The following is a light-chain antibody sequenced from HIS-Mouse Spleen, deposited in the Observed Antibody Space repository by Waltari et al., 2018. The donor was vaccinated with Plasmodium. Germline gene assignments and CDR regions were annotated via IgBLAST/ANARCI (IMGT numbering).Light chain of an antibody. CDR1: SRDVVGYNY. CDR2: DVS. V-gene: IGLV2-11*01. J-gene: IGLJ1*01. Sequence: QSALTQPRSVSGSPGQSVTISCPGPSRDVVGYNYVSWYQQHPGKAPKLMIYDVSKRPSGVPDRFSGSKSGNTASLTISGLQAEDEADYYCCSYAGSYTYVFGTGTKVTVL. CDR3: CSYAGSYTYV.